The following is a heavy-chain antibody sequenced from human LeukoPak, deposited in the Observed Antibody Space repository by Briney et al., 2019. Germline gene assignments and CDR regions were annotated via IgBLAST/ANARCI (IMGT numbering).Heavy chain of an antibody. J-gene: IGHJ6*03. CDR2: IFYIGTT. D-gene: IGHD3/OR15-3a*01. V-gene: IGHV4-59*01. CDR1: GGSINGYY. Sequence: SGTLSLTCTVSGGSINGYYWSWIRQPPGKGLECIGYIFYIGTTNYNPSLKSRVTISVDTSKNQFSLKLSSVTAADTAVYYCVRLRYFGPPLYYYMDVWGKGTTVTVSS. CDR3: VRLRYFGPPLYYYMDV.